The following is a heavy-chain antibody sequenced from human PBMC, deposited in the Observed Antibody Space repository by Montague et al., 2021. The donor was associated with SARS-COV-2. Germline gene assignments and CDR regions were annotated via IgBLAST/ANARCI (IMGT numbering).Heavy chain of an antibody. Sequence: SETLSLTCSVSGGSISSYYWSWIRQSPGKGLEWIGYIFHSGITDYNPSLKSRVTISVDMSKNQFSLQLNSVTAADSAVYYCARPEENWNDWFDPWGQGTLVTVSS. V-gene: IGHV4-59*13. D-gene: IGHD1-1*01. J-gene: IGHJ5*02. CDR2: IFHSGIT. CDR1: GGSISSYY. CDR3: ARPEENWNDWFDP.